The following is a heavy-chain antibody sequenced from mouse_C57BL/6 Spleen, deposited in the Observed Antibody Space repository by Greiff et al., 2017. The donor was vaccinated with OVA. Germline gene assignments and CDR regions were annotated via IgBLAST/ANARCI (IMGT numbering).Heavy chain of an antibody. Sequence: VQLQQPGAELVKPGASVKMSCKASGYTFTSYWVTWVKQRPGQGLEWIGDIYPGSGSTNYNEKFKSKATLTVDTSSSTAYMQLSSLTSEDSAVYYCARYGNYVDYFDYWGQGTTLTVSS. V-gene: IGHV1-55*01. CDR2: IYPGSGST. D-gene: IGHD2-1*01. CDR3: ARYGNYVDYFDY. J-gene: IGHJ2*01. CDR1: GYTFTSYW.